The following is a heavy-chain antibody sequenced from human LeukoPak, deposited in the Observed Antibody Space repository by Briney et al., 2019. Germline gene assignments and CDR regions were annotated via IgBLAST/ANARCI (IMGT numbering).Heavy chain of an antibody. CDR2: IRSDGYHT. D-gene: IGHD1-26*01. Sequence: LSGGSLRLSCAASGFTLSDHYMHWVRQAPGKGLEWVAFIRSDGYHTYYADSVKGRFTITRDNSKNTLYLQMNSLRLDDMGVYYCAKPSGSGVDYWGRGTRVTVSS. V-gene: IGHV3-30*02. J-gene: IGHJ4*02. CDR3: AKPSGSGVDY. CDR1: GFTLSDHY.